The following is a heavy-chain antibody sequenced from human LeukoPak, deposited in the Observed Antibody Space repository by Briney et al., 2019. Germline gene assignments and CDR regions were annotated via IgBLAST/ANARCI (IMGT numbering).Heavy chain of an antibody. CDR1: GFTFSSYS. CDR2: ISTSSSTI. Sequence: GGSLRLSCAASGFTFSSYSMNWVRQAPGKGLEWVSYISTSSSTIYHADSVKGRFTISRDSAKNSLYLQMNSLRAEDTAVFYCARSYSGSYLFDYWGQGTLVTVSS. J-gene: IGHJ4*02. D-gene: IGHD1-26*01. V-gene: IGHV3-48*01. CDR3: ARSYSGSYLFDY.